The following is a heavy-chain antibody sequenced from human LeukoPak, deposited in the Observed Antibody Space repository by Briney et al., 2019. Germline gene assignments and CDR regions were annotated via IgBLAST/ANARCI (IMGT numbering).Heavy chain of an antibody. Sequence: ASVKVSCKASGYTFTGYYMHWVRQAPGQGLEWMGWINPNSGGTNYAQKFQGWVTMTRDTSISTAYMELSRLRSDDTAVYYCARARRWELPDGMDVWGQGTTVTVSS. CDR2: INPNSGGT. CDR1: GYTFTGYY. D-gene: IGHD1-26*01. V-gene: IGHV1-2*04. CDR3: ARARRWELPDGMDV. J-gene: IGHJ6*02.